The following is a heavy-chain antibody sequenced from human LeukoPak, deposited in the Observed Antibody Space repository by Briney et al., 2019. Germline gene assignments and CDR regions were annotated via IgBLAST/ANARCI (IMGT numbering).Heavy chain of an antibody. D-gene: IGHD1-14*01. CDR2: INQDGSKT. V-gene: IGHV3-7*03. Sequence: GGSLRLSCTASGFTFNNNWMNWVRQAPRKGLEWVAYINQDGSKTYYVESVKGRFTISRDNAKNSLYLQVNSLRAEDTALYYCARITWYRLDYWGQGTLVTVSS. CDR1: GFTFNNNW. CDR3: ARITWYRLDY. J-gene: IGHJ4*02.